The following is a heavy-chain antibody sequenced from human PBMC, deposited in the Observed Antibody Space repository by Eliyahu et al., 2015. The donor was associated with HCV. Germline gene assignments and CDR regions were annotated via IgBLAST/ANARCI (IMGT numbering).Heavy chain of an antibody. CDR1: GGSFSGYY. D-gene: IGHD2-2*02. J-gene: IGHJ4*02. CDR3: ARGRLYLAAFDY. Sequence: QVQLQQWGAGLLKPSETLSLTCAVYGGSFSGYYWSWIRQPPGKGLEWIGEINHSGSTHYNPSPKSRVTISVDTSKNQFSLKLSSVTAADTAVYYCARGRLYLAAFDYWGQGTLVTVSS. CDR2: INHSGST. V-gene: IGHV4-34*01.